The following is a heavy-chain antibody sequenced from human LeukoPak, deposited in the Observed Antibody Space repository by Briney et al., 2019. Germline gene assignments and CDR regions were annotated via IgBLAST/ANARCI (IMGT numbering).Heavy chain of an antibody. D-gene: IGHD1-20*01. J-gene: IGHJ4*02. Sequence: GGSLRLSCAASGFTFSAYAMHWVRHAPGEGLEYVSSITSDGGITYYANSVKGRFTISRDNSRNTLYLQMGSLRAEDMAAYYCARDLTGTGDYWGQGTLVTVSS. CDR2: ITSDGGIT. CDR3: ARDLTGTGDY. CDR1: GFTFSAYA. V-gene: IGHV3-64*01.